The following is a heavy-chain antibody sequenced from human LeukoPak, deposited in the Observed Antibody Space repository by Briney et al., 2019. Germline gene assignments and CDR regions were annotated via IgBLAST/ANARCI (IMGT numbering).Heavy chain of an antibody. CDR2: IYYSGSI. V-gene: IGHV4-30-4*01. J-gene: IGHJ4*02. CDR1: GGSISSGDYY. CDR3: ARALGSGSSFDY. D-gene: IGHD3-10*01. Sequence: PSETLSLTCTVSGGSISSGDYYWSWIRQPPGKGLEWVGYIYYSGSIYYNPSLKSRVTISVDTSKNQFSLKLSSVTAADTAVYYCARALGSGSSFDYWGQGTLVTVSS.